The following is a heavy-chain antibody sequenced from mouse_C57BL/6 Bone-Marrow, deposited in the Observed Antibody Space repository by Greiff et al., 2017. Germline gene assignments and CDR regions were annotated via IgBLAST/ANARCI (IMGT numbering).Heavy chain of an antibody. CDR3: AREGGGSSLFAY. J-gene: IGHJ3*01. Sequence: VQLQQPGAELVMPGASVKLSCKASGYTFTSYWMHWVKQRPGQGLEWIGEIDPSDSYTNYNQKFKGKSTLTVDKSSSPAYMQLSSLTSEDSAVYYCAREGGGSSLFAYWGQGTLVTVSA. V-gene: IGHV1-69*01. CDR1: GYTFTSYW. CDR2: IDPSDSYT. D-gene: IGHD1-1*01.